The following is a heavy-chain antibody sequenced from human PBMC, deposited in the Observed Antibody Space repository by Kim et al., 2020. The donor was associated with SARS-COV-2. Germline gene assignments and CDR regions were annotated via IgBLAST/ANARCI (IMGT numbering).Heavy chain of an antibody. CDR2: ISYSGST. V-gene: IGHV4-61*01. CDR1: GVSVSSANRY. Sequence: SETLSLTCTVSGVSVSSANRYWNWIRQPPGKGLEWIGYISYSGSTSYNSSLRSRVLMSVDTSKNQFSLRLTSVTPADTAVYFCASGYDPWGQGTLVTVSS. CDR3: ASGYDP. D-gene: IGHD3-10*01. J-gene: IGHJ5*02.